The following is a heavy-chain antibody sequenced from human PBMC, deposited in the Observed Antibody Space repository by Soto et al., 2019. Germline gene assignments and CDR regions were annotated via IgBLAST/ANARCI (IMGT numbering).Heavy chain of an antibody. Sequence: TLSLTCTVSGGSVTSDEDYWTWIRQSPGKGLEWIGYISNSGSTGYNPSLKTRLSMSVDRSKNQFTLRLTSVTAADTAVYFCATESGSTYGYFDHWGQGTQVTASS. V-gene: IGHV4-30-4*01. J-gene: IGHJ4*02. CDR1: GGSVTSDEDY. CDR3: ATESGSTYGYFDH. D-gene: IGHD5-18*01. CDR2: ISNSGST.